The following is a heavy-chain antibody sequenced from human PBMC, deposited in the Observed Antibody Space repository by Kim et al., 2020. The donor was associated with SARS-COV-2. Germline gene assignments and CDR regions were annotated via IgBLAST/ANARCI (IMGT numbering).Heavy chain of an antibody. CDR1: GFTFDDYA. CDR3: AKETYGSGSYYNGAFDY. J-gene: IGHJ4*02. Sequence: GGSLRLSCAASGFTFDDYAMHWVRQAPGKGLEWVSGISWNSGSIGYADSVKGRFTISRDNAKNSLYLQMNSLRAEDTALYYCAKETYGSGSYYNGAFDYWGQGTLVTVSS. CDR2: ISWNSGSI. D-gene: IGHD3-10*01. V-gene: IGHV3-9*01.